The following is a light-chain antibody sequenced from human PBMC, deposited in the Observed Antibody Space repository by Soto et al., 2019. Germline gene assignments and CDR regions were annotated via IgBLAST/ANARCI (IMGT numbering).Light chain of an antibody. CDR2: GAS. Sequence: EIVLTQSPGTLSLSPGERATLSCRASQTVTRNYLAWHQQKPGQTPRLLVYGASSRATGIPDRFSGSGSGTDFTLTISRLEPEDFAVYYCHQYNHWLTWTFGQGTKVDIK. CDR1: QTVTRNY. J-gene: IGKJ1*01. CDR3: HQYNHWLTWT. V-gene: IGKV3-20*01.